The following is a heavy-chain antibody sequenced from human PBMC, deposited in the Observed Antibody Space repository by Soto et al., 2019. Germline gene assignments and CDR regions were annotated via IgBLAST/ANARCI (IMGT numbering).Heavy chain of an antibody. D-gene: IGHD3-22*01. CDR2: IYQSGST. CDR3: ARDHRGYYDSSGYPIDAFDI. Sequence: SGTLSLTCTVSAGSISSSSYYWGWIRQPPGKGLEWIGGIYQSGSTYYNPSLKSRVTISVDRSKNQFSLKLSSVTAADTAVYYCARDHRGYYDSSGYPIDAFDICGQGTMITVSS. CDR1: AGSISSSSYY. V-gene: IGHV4-39*07. J-gene: IGHJ3*02.